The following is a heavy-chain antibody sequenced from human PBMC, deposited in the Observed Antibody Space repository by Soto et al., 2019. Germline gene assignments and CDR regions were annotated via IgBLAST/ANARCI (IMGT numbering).Heavy chain of an antibody. V-gene: IGHV4-34*01. CDR2: INHSGST. CDR1: GGSFSSYY. D-gene: IGHD3-3*01. CDR3: ARGEPRFMEWLLLSEYFDP. J-gene: IGHJ5*02. Sequence: QVQLQQWGAGLLKPSETLSLTYAVYGGSFSSYYWSWIRQPPGKGLEWIGVINHSGSTNYDPSLKSRVTISIDTSKNPVSLTLSSVTAADTAVYYCARGEPRFMEWLLLSEYFDPWGQGTLVTVSS.